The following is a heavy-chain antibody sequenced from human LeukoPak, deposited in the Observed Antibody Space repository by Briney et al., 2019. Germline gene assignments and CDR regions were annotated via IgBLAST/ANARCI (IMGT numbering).Heavy chain of an antibody. Sequence: GGSLRLSCAASGFTFSSYSMNWVRQAPGKGLEWVSSTSSSSSYIYYADSVKGRFTISRDNAKNSLYLQMNSLRAEDTAVYYCARDLGIAAAGTSKWGQGTLVTVSS. V-gene: IGHV3-21*01. D-gene: IGHD6-13*01. CDR2: TSSSSSYI. CDR1: GFTFSSYS. J-gene: IGHJ4*02. CDR3: ARDLGIAAAGTSK.